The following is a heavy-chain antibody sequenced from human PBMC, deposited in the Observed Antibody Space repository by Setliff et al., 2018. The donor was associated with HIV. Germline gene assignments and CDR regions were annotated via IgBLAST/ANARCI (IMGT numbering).Heavy chain of an antibody. J-gene: IGHJ4*02. V-gene: IGHV3-23*01. CDR1: GFTFNNYG. CDR2: ISGSGANT. D-gene: IGHD4-17*01. CDR3: AKFFGGYGDYMGFDY. Sequence: GGSLRLSCAASGFTFNNYGIHWVRQAPGKGLEWVSAISGSGANTYYADSVKGRFTISRDNSKNTLYLQMNSLRAGDTAVYYCAKFFGGYGDYMGFDYWGQGTLVTVSS.